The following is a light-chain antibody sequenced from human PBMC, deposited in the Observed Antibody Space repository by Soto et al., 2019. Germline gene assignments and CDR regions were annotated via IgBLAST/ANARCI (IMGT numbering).Light chain of an antibody. Sequence: QSALTQPASVSGSPGQSITISCTGTSSDVGNYNLVSWYQQHPGKAPKLMIYEGSKRPSGVSNRFSGSKSGNTASLTISGLQAEDEADDYCCSYGGSNTLVFGGGTKLTVL. J-gene: IGLJ2*01. CDR1: SSDVGNYNL. V-gene: IGLV2-23*01. CDR3: CSYGGSNTLV. CDR2: EGS.